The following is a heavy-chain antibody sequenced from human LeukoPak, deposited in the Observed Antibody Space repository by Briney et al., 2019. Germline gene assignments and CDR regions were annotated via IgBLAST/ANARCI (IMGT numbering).Heavy chain of an antibody. CDR1: GFIFNNAW. J-gene: IGHJ4*02. V-gene: IGHV3-23*01. D-gene: IGHD6-6*01. CDR2: ISGSGGST. CDR3: AKEEYSSY. Sequence: GGSLRLSCAASGFIFNNAWMNWVRQAPGKGLEWVSAISGSGGSTYYADSVKGRFTISRDNSKNTLYLQMNSLRAEDTAVYYCAKEEYSSYWGQGTLVTVSS.